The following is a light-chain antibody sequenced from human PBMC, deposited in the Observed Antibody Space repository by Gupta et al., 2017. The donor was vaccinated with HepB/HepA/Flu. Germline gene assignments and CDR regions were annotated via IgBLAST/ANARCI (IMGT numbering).Light chain of an antibody. CDR1: SGHSSYA. J-gene: IGLJ3*02. CDR3: QTWGTGIWV. CDR2: LNSDGSD. V-gene: IGLV4-69*01. Sequence: QLVLTQSPSASASLGASVKLTCTLSSGHSSYAIAWHQQQPEKGPRYLMKLNSDGSDNKGDGIPDRFSSSSSGAERYLTISSLQSEDEADYYCQTWGTGIWVFGGGTKLTVL.